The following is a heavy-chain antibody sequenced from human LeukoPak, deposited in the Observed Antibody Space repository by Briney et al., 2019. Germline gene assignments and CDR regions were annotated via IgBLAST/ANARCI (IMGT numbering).Heavy chain of an antibody. CDR2: ISSSGSTI. J-gene: IGHJ4*02. CDR3: ARGRDSSSWSYYFDY. Sequence: GGSLRLSFAASGFSVSSNYMSWLRQAPGKGLEWVSYISSSGSTIDYADSVKGRFTISRDNAKNSLYLQMNSLRAEDAALYRCARGRDSSSWSYYFDYWGQGTLVTVSS. D-gene: IGHD6-13*01. V-gene: IGHV3-11*01. CDR1: GFSVSSNY.